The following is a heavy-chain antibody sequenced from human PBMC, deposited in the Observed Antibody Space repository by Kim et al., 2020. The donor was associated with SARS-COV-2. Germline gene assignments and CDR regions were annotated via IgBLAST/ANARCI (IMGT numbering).Heavy chain of an antibody. Sequence: GGSLRLSCEASGFSFSNYWMHWVRQGPDQGLVWVSRIESDGSSTFYADSVRGRFTVSRDNAKNTVYLHMNSLTAEDTAVYYCAREDSAKWYFFDSWGQGTLVT. CDR3: AREDSAKWYFFDS. CDR2: IESDGSST. V-gene: IGHV3-74*01. CDR1: GFSFSNYW. D-gene: IGHD2-15*01. J-gene: IGHJ4*02.